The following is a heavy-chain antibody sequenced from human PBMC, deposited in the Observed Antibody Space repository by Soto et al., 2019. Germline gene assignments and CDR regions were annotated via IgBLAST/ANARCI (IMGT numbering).Heavy chain of an antibody. V-gene: IGHV2-70*13. Sequence: SGPALVNPTETLTLTCTFSGFSLTSPGMCVSWICQSPGKALEWLALIERDDDDKYYSTSLKTRLTISKDTRKNQVDLTMANMEPADTATYYCARSIRGPRRFNGMDVWGQGTTVTVSS. CDR1: GFSLTSPGMC. D-gene: IGHD1-20*01. CDR3: ARSIRGPRRFNGMDV. CDR2: IERDDDDK. J-gene: IGHJ6*02.